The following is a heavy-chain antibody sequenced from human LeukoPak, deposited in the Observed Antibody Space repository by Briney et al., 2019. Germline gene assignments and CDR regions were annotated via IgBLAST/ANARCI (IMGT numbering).Heavy chain of an antibody. Sequence: ASVKVSCKASGYTFTSYYMHWVRQAPGQGLEWMGVISPSGGGTTYAQRFQGRVTVTRDTSTSTVHMELSSLRSEDTAVYYCARGQNKCLGHWGQGTLVTVSS. CDR3: ARGQNKCLGH. J-gene: IGHJ4*02. CDR2: ISPSGGGT. D-gene: IGHD2/OR15-2a*01. V-gene: IGHV1-46*01. CDR1: GYTFTSYY.